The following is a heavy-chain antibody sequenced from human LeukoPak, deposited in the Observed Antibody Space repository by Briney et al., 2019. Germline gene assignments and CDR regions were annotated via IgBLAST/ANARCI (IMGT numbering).Heavy chain of an antibody. CDR3: AKTGDSSGFYYGVDY. D-gene: IGHD3-22*01. Sequence: GGSLRLSCVASGFTFSSYAMTWVRQAPGKGLEWVSAISGSGGSTYYADSVKGRFTISRDNSKNTLYVQMNSLGAEDTAVYYCAKTGDSSGFYYGVDYWGQGTLVTVSS. J-gene: IGHJ4*02. CDR2: ISGSGGST. CDR1: GFTFSSYA. V-gene: IGHV3-23*01.